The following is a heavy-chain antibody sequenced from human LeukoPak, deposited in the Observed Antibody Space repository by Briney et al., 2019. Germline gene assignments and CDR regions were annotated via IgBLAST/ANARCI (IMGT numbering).Heavy chain of an antibody. V-gene: IGHV1-18*01. J-gene: IGHJ5*02. Sequence: ASVKVSCKASGYTFTSYGISWVRQAPGQGLEWMGWISAYNGNTNYAQKLQGRVTMTTDTSTSTAYMELRSLRSDDTAVYYCARGRPRDYSNYLLWFDPWGQGTLVTVSS. CDR1: GYTFTSYG. CDR3: ARGRPRDYSNYLLWFDP. D-gene: IGHD4-11*01. CDR2: ISAYNGNT.